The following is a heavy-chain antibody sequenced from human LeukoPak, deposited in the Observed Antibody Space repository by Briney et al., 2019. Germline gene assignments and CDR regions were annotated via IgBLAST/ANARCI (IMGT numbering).Heavy chain of an antibody. V-gene: IGHV1-8*01. CDR3: AAPGIAVAGTSYYYYYGMDV. D-gene: IGHD6-19*01. J-gene: IGHJ6*02. CDR1: GYTFTSYD. CDR2: MNPNSGNT. Sequence: GASVKVSCKASGYTFTSYDINWVRQATGQGLEWMGWMNPNSGNTGYAQKFQGRVTMTRNTSISTAYMELSSLRSEDTAVYYCAAPGIAVAGTSYYYYYGMDVWGQGTTVTVSS.